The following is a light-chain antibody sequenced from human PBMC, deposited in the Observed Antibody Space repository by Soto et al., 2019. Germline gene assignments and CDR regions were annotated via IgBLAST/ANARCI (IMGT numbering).Light chain of an antibody. V-gene: IGKV1-39*01. J-gene: IGKJ1*01. CDR1: QSISSY. Sequence: DIQMTQSPSSLSASVGDRVTITCRASQSISSYLHWYQQNPGKAPKLLIYAASNLQSGVPSRFSARGSGTDFTLTLNSLQPEDFATYYCQQGYSTPLTFGQGTKVEIK. CDR3: QQGYSTPLT. CDR2: AAS.